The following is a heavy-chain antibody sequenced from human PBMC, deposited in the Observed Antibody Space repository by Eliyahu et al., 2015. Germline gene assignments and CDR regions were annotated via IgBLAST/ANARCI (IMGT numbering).Heavy chain of an antibody. Sequence: QVQLVESGGGVVQPGRSLRLSCAASGFTFSSYGMHWVRQAPGKGLEWVAVIWYDGSNKYYADSVKGRFTISRDNSKNTLYLQMNSLRAEDTAVYYCARGWGSSGYYFDYWGQGTLVTVSS. D-gene: IGHD3-22*01. CDR1: GFTFSSYG. CDR2: IWYDGSNK. CDR3: ARGWGSSGYYFDY. V-gene: IGHV3-33*01. J-gene: IGHJ4*02.